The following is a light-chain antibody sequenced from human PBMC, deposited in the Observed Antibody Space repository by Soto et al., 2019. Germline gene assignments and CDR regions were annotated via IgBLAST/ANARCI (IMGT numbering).Light chain of an antibody. CDR3: QQYGSSPWT. CDR2: GAS. CDR1: QGIGDT. J-gene: IGKJ1*01. V-gene: IGKV3-20*01. Sequence: EVVMTQSPATLSVSPGEGATLPCRASQGIGDTLAWYQHQPGQAPMLLISGASNRATGTPDRFRGSGSGTDFTLTISRPEPEDFAVYYCQQYGSSPWTFGQGTKVDIK.